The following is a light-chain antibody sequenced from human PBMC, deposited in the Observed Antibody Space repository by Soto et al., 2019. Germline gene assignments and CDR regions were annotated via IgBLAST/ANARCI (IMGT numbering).Light chain of an antibody. CDR3: QSYYSNPIT. CDR1: QSVLYRSNNKNY. Sequence: DIVMTQSPDSLAVSLGERATINCKSSQSVLYRSNNKNYLAWYQQKPGQAPKLLIFWASTRESGVPDRFSGTGSGTDFTLNISGLQAEDVEVYYCQSYYSNPITFGPGPKVDIK. V-gene: IGKV4-1*01. CDR2: WAS. J-gene: IGKJ3*01.